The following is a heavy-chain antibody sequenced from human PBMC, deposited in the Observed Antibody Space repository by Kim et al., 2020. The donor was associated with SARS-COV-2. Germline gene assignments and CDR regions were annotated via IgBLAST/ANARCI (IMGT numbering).Heavy chain of an antibody. D-gene: IGHD4-17*01. CDR3: ARDPAVRYGDYGDY. Sequence: SETLSLTCTVSGYSISSGYYWGWIRQPPGKGLEWIGSIYHSGSTYYNPSLKSRVTISVDTSKNQFSLKLSSVTAADTAVYYCARDPAVRYGDYGDYWGQGTLVTVSS. CDR1: GYSISSGYY. J-gene: IGHJ4*02. V-gene: IGHV4-38-2*02. CDR2: IYHSGST.